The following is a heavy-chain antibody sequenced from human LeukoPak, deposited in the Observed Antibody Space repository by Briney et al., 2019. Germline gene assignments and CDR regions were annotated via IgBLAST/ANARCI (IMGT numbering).Heavy chain of an antibody. J-gene: IGHJ3*01. V-gene: IGHV1-2*02. Sequence: ASVKVSCKASGVPFIEHSMHCVCQAPGQGLEWLGWINPNDGYTNSVQKFQGSVTMTRDTSISTAYMALPCLPPPNRTLYYYAHLRDSESLDALDVWGQGTMVTVSS. CDR1: GVPFIEHS. CDR3: AHLRDSESLDALDV. CDR2: INPNDGYT. D-gene: IGHD3-22*01.